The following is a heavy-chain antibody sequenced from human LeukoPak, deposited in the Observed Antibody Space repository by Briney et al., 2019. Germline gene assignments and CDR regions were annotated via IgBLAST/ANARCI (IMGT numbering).Heavy chain of an antibody. CDR1: GYTFTGYY. CDR3: AKARSRSSASGDY. V-gene: IGHV1-2*02. J-gene: IGHJ4*02. Sequence: ASVKVSCKASGYTFTGYYMHWVRQAPGQGLEWMGWINPNSGDTNYAQKFQGRVTMTRDTSISTAYVELTSLRSDDTAVYYCAKARSRSSASGDYWGQGTLVTVSS. CDR2: INPNSGDT. D-gene: IGHD6-6*01.